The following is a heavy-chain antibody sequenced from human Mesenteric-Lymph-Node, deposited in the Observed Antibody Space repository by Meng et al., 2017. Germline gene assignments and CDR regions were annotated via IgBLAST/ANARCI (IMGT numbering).Heavy chain of an antibody. D-gene: IGHD3-9*01. J-gene: IGHJ6*02. CDR1: GFTFSSYW. CDR3: ARVWLRSTPFYYYYYGMDV. V-gene: IGHV3-74*01. CDR2: INSDGSST. Sequence: GESLKISCAASGFTFSSYWMHWVRQAPGKGLVWVSRINSDGSSTSYADSVKGRFTISRDNAKNTLYLQMNSLRAEDTAVYYCARVWLRSTPFYYYYYGMDVWGQGTTVTVSS.